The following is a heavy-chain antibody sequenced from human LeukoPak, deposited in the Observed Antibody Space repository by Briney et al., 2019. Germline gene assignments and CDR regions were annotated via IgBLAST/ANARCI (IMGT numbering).Heavy chain of an antibody. J-gene: IGHJ4*02. Sequence: GGSLRLSCAASGFTVSSNYMSWVRQAPGKGLEWVSVIYSGGSTYYADSVKGRFTISRDNSKNTLYLQMNSLRAEDTAVYYCARDLYSGYDYEWGQGTLVTVSS. CDR3: ARDLYSGYDYE. V-gene: IGHV3-66*01. CDR2: IYSGGST. CDR1: GFTVSSNY. D-gene: IGHD5-12*01.